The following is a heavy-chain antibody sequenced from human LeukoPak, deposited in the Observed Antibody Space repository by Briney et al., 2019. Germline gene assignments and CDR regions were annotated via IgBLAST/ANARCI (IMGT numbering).Heavy chain of an antibody. J-gene: IGHJ4*02. V-gene: IGHV3-53*01. D-gene: IGHD2-2*01. CDR2: TYASGTT. Sequence: GGSLRLSCAASGFSVRTKYMAWVRQAPGKGLEWVSLTYASGTTHYSDSVKGRFTISRDKSKNSVYLQMDSLRAEDTAVYYCARVGGVPAAHFDYWGQGTLVTVSS. CDR1: GFSVRTKY. CDR3: ARVGGVPAAHFDY.